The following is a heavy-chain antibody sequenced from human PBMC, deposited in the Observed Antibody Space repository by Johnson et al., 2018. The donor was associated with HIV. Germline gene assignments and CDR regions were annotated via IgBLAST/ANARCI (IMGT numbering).Heavy chain of an antibody. CDR3: ARDLRNSGWSNGFDV. D-gene: IGHD6-19*01. Sequence: VQLVESGGGVVQPGGSLRLSCAASGFTFSSYAMSWVRQAPGKGLEWVSVFDTTGGTNYADSVKGRFTISRDNSKNTLYRQLNSLRAEDTALYYCARDLRNSGWSNGFDVWGQGTMVTVSS. V-gene: IGHV3-66*01. CDR2: FDTTGGT. CDR1: GFTFSSYA. J-gene: IGHJ3*01.